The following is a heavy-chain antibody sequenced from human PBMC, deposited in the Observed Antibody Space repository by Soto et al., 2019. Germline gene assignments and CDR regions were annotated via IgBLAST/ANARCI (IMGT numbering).Heavy chain of an antibody. CDR2: ISAYNGNT. CDR1: GYTFTSYG. Sequence: GASVKVSCKASGYTFTSYGISWVRQAPGQGLEWMGWISAYNGNTNYAQKFQGRVTMTTNTSTSTAYMELSSLRSEDTAVYYCARRGDYSNYMDVWGKGTTVTVSS. D-gene: IGHD4-4*01. CDR3: ARRGDYSNYMDV. J-gene: IGHJ6*03. V-gene: IGHV1-18*01.